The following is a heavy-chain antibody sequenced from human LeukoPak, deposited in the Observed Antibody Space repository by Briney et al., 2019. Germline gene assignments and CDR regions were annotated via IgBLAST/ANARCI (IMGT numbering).Heavy chain of an antibody. CDR2: ISGSGGST. CDR3: AKDWTYCGGDCFASFDY. D-gene: IGHD2-21*01. V-gene: IGHV3-23*01. CDR1: GFTFSSYA. J-gene: IGHJ4*02. Sequence: PRGSLRLSCAASGFTFSSYAMSWVRQAPGKGLEWVSAISGSGGSTYYADSVKGRFTISRDNSKNTLYLQMNSLRAEDTAVYYYAKDWTYCGGDCFASFDYWGQGTLVTVSS.